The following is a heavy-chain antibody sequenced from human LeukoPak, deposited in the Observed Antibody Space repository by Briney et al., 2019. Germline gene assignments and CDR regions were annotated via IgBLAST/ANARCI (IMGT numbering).Heavy chain of an antibody. CDR1: GFTFSSYA. CDR3: ARGDGWPTYYDFWSGYYNNYYGMDV. D-gene: IGHD3-3*01. CDR2: ISYDGSNK. Sequence: QPGRSLRLSCAASGFTFSSYAMHWVRQAPGKGLEWVAVISYDGSNKYYADSVKGRFTISRHNSKNTLYLQMNSLRAEDTAVYYCARGDGWPTYYDFWSGYYNNYYGMDVWGQGTTVTVSS. V-gene: IGHV3-30-3*01. J-gene: IGHJ6*02.